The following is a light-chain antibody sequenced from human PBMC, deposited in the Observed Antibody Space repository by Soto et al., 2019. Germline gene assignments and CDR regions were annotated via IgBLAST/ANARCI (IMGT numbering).Light chain of an antibody. CDR2: GAS. V-gene: IGKV3-20*01. Sequence: ENVLTQSPGTLSLSPGEGATLSCRASQSIFNNYLAWYQQKPGRAPRLLIFGASRRAPGIPDRFSGSGSGTDFTLTISRREPEDFVVYYCQQYGSSSYTFGQGTKLEIK. J-gene: IGKJ2*01. CDR3: QQYGSSSYT. CDR1: QSIFNNY.